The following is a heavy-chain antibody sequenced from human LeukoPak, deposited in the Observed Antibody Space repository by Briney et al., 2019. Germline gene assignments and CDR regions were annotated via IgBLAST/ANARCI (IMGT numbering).Heavy chain of an antibody. Sequence: GGSLRLSCAASGFTFSSYGMHWVRQAPGKGLEWVAFIRYDGSNKYYADSVKGRLTISRDNSKNTLYLQMNSLRAEDTAVYYCAKDRALYYYDSSGCFDYWGQGTLVTVSS. CDR1: GFTFSSYG. J-gene: IGHJ4*02. D-gene: IGHD3-22*01. CDR3: AKDRALYYYDSSGCFDY. CDR2: IRYDGSNK. V-gene: IGHV3-30*02.